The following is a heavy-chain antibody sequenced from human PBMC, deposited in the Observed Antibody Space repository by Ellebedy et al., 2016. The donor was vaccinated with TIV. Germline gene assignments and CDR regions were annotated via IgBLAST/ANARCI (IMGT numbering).Heavy chain of an antibody. Sequence: AASVKVSCKASGHTFTSSDINWVRQAPGQGLEYLGWMQPGSGNTGYAQKFEGRVTMTRDTSTGTAYMELNSLRSEDTAVYYCTVGLFDPWGQGTLVTVSS. CDR3: TVGLFDP. CDR2: MQPGSGNT. V-gene: IGHV1-8*02. D-gene: IGHD3-10*01. J-gene: IGHJ5*02. CDR1: GHTFTSSD.